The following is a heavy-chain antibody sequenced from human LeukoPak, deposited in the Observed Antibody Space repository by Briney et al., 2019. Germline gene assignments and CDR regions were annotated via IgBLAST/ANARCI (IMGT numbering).Heavy chain of an antibody. CDR3: AREVGYCSGGSCYSYFDY. CDR1: GGSISSYY. CDR2: IYYSGST. V-gene: IGHV4-59*01. D-gene: IGHD2-15*01. J-gene: IGHJ4*02. Sequence: SETLSLTCTVSGGSISSYYWSWIRQPPGKGLEWIGYIYYSGSTNYNASLTNRVTISVDTSKNQFSLKLSSVTAADTAVYYCAREVGYCSGGSCYSYFDYWGQGTLVTASS.